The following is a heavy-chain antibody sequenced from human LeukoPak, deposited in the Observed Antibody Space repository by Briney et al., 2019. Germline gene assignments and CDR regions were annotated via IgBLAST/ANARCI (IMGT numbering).Heavy chain of an antibody. CDR1: GDSISSTNYY. J-gene: IGHJ3*02. D-gene: IGHD6-19*01. CDR2: IYHSGST. CDR3: ARGLVLSRGDPYDAFDI. V-gene: IGHV4-39*07. Sequence: PSETLSLTCTVSGDSISSTNYYWGWIRQPPGKGLEWIGSIYHSGSTYYNPSLKSRVTISVDTSKNQFSLKLSSVTAADTAVYYCARGLVLSRGDPYDAFDIWGQGTMVTVSS.